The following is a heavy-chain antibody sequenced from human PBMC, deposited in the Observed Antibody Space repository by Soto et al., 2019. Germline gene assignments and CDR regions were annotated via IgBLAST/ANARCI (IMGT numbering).Heavy chain of an antibody. J-gene: IGHJ3*02. D-gene: IGHD3-16*01. CDR1: GYSFTGHY. CDR3: AKSDGAEENDAFDI. V-gene: IGHV1-2*04. Sequence: QVRLVQSGPEVRKPGASVKISCEASGYSFTGHYLHWVRQAPGHGLEWMGWINPNSGGTNYAQKFQDWISITRDKALSTVHMDLSSLRSEDTAMYYCAKSDGAEENDAFDIWGQGTMISVS. CDR2: INPNSGGT.